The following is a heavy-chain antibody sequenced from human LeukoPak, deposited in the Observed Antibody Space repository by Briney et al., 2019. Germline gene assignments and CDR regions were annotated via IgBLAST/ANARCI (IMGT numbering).Heavy chain of an antibody. CDR2: IIPIFGTG. CDR1: GGTFSSYA. CDR3: ASRPISGGGYEINYYYYYMDV. J-gene: IGHJ6*03. Sequence: GASVKVSCKASGGTFSSYAISWVRQAPGQGLEWMGGIIPIFGTGNYAQKFQGRVTITADKSTSTAYMELSSLRSEDTAVYYCASRPISGGGYEINYYYYYMDVWGKGTTVTVS. V-gene: IGHV1-69*06. D-gene: IGHD5-12*01.